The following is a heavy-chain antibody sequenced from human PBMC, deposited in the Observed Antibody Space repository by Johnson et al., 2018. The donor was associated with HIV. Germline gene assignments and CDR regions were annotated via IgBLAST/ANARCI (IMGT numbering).Heavy chain of an antibody. D-gene: IGHD3-16*02. CDR1: GFTFDNYG. CDR3: ARPPAYLYKATFSI. V-gene: IGHV3-20*04. J-gene: IGHJ3*02. Sequence: VQLVESGGGVVRPGGSLRLSCAASGFTFDNYGMSWVRQAPGKGLEWVSGINWNGGSTGYADYVKGRFTISRDNAKNSLYLQMDSLRGEDTAVYFCARPPAYLYKATFSIWGQGTMVTVSS. CDR2: INWNGGST.